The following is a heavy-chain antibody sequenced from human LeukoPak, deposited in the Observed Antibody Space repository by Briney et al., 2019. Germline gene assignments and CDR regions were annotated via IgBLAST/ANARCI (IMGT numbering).Heavy chain of an antibody. Sequence: PGGSLRLSCAASGFTFSSYAMSWVRQAPGKGLEYVSAISSNGGSTYYADSVKGRFTISRDNSKNTLYLQMSSLRAEDTAVYYCVKDVSRYSGYDSTFDYWGQGTLVTVSS. CDR3: VKDVSRYSGYDSTFDY. J-gene: IGHJ4*02. D-gene: IGHD5-12*01. CDR1: GFTFSSYA. V-gene: IGHV3-64D*06. CDR2: ISSNGGST.